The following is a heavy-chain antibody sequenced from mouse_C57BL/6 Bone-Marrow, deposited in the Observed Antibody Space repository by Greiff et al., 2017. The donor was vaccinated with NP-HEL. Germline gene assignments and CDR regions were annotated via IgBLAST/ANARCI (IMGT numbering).Heavy chain of an antibody. V-gene: IGHV1-69*01. J-gene: IGHJ4*01. CDR2: IDPSDSYT. CDR1: GYTFTSYW. Sequence: VQLQQPGAELVMPGASVKLSCKASGYTFTSYWMHWVKQRPGQGLEWIGEIDPSDSYTNYNQKFKGKSTLTVDKSSSTAYMQLSSLTSEDSAVYYCARFDYDGYYYAMDYWGQGTSVTVSS. D-gene: IGHD2-4*01. CDR3: ARFDYDGYYYAMDY.